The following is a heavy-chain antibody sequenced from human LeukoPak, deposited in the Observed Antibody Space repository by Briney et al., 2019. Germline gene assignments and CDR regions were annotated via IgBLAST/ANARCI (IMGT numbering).Heavy chain of an antibody. D-gene: IGHD6-13*01. J-gene: IGHJ4*02. CDR3: ARDMAAACPDYDY. CDR1: GYTFTGYY. CDR2: INPNSGGT. V-gene: IGHV1-2*02. Sequence: GASVKVSCKASGYTFTGYYMHWVRQAPGQGLEWMGWINPNSGGTNYAQKFQGRVTMTRDTSISTAYMELSRLRSDDTAVYYCARDMAAACPDYDYWGQGTLVTVSS.